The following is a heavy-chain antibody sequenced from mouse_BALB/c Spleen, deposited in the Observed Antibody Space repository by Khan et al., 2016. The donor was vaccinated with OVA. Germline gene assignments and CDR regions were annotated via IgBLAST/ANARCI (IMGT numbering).Heavy chain of an antibody. CDR1: GYTFSGYW. CDR2: ILPGSGST. V-gene: IGHV1-9*01. D-gene: IGHD2-3*01. CDR3: ARYDNRCYFDV. J-gene: IGHJ1*01. Sequence: QVQLKQSGAELMKPGASVKISCKATGYTFSGYWIEWVKQRPGHGLEWIGEILPGSGSTNYNEKFKGKATFTADTSSNTAYMQLSRLTSEDSAVYYCARYDNRCYFDVWGAGTTVTVSS.